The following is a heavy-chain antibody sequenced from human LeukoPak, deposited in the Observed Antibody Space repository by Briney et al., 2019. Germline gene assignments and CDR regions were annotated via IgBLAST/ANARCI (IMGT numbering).Heavy chain of an antibody. CDR2: ILTSGTT. CDR3: ARLRISGSYLYYFDY. Sequence: SETLSLTCTVSGGSISSYHWSWVRQPPGKGLEWIGYILTSGTTNYNPSLKSRLTISGDTSKNQFTLRLSSVTAADTAVYFCARLRISGSYLYYFDYWGQGTLVTVSS. V-gene: IGHV4-4*09. D-gene: IGHD1-26*01. CDR1: GGSISSYH. J-gene: IGHJ4*02.